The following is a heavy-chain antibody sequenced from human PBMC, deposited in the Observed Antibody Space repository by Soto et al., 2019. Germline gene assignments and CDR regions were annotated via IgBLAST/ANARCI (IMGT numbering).Heavy chain of an antibody. CDR2: IIPIFGKA. J-gene: IGHJ6*01. Sequence: QVQLVQSGAEVKKPGSSVKVSCKASGGTFNSYAISWVRQAPGQGLEWMGGIIPIFGKANYAQKSQGRVTTPADKCTCTGYMALRSLRSEVTAIYYCASRPVPDTGMAYYSHNMGIWCQGPTVTVSS. CDR1: GGTFNSYA. CDR3: ASRPVPDTGMAYYSHNMGI. V-gene: IGHV1-69*06. D-gene: IGHD5-18*01.